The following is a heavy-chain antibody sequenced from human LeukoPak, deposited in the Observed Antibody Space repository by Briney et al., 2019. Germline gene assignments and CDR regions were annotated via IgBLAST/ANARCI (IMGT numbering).Heavy chain of an antibody. CDR2: IRYDGSNK. CDR3: AKVNPYYYYMDV. CDR1: GFTFSNYW. Sequence: PGGSLRLSCAASGFTFSNYWMSWVRQAPGKGLEWVAFIRYDGSNKYYADSVKGRFTISRDNSKNTLYLQMNSLRAEDTAVYYCAKVNPYYYYMDVWGKGTTVTVSS. J-gene: IGHJ6*03. V-gene: IGHV3-30*02.